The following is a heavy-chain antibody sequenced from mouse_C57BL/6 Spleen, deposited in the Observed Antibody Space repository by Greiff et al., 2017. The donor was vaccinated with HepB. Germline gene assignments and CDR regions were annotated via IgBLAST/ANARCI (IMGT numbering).Heavy chain of an antibody. V-gene: IGHV1-52*01. CDR1: GYTFTSYW. CDR3: ARAGYSEDFDY. J-gene: IGHJ2*01. Sequence: QVQLQQPGAELVRPGSSVKLSCKASGYTFTSYWMHWVKQRPIQGLEWIGNIDPSDSETHYNQKFKDKATLTVDKSSSTAYMQLSSLTSEDSAVYYCARAGYSEDFDYWGQGTTLTVSS. D-gene: IGHD2-3*01. CDR2: IDPSDSET.